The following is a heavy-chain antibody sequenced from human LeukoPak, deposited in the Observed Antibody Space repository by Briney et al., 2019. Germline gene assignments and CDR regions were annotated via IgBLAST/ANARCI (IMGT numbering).Heavy chain of an antibody. D-gene: IGHD4/OR15-4a*01. Sequence: GGSLRLSCTVSGFTVSSNSMSWVRQAPGKGLEWVSFIYSDNTHYSDSVKGRSTISRDNSKNTLYLQMNSLRAEDTAVYYCVRRAGAYSRPYDYWGQGTLVTVSS. CDR3: VRRAGAYSRPYDY. CDR2: IYSDNT. V-gene: IGHV3-53*01. J-gene: IGHJ4*02. CDR1: GFTVSSNS.